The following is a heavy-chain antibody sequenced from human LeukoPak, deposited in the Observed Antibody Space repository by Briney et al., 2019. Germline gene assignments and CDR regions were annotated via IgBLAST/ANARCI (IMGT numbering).Heavy chain of an antibody. V-gene: IGHV3-11*04. D-gene: IGHD1-26*01. CDR2: TSSSDDFR. Sequence: GGSLRLSCAASGFTFSDYYMSWIRRAPGKGLEWFSYTSSSDDFRHYADSVKGRFTISRDNAKNSLYLQMNSLRTEDTAVYYCARIKGSYCLDYWGQGTLVTVSS. CDR1: GFTFSDYY. J-gene: IGHJ4*02. CDR3: ARIKGSYCLDY.